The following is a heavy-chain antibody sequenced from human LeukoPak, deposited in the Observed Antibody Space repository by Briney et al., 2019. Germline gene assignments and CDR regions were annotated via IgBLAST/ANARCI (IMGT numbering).Heavy chain of an antibody. J-gene: IGHJ3*02. CDR1: GFTFSSYS. Sequence: PGGSLRLSCAASGFTFSSYSMNWVRPAPGKGLEWVSSISSSSSYIYYADSVKGRFTISRDNAKNSLYLQMNSLRAEDTAVYYCARDVVGTAMVPDAFDIWGQGTMVTVSS. D-gene: IGHD5-18*01. CDR2: ISSSSSYI. CDR3: ARDVVGTAMVPDAFDI. V-gene: IGHV3-21*01.